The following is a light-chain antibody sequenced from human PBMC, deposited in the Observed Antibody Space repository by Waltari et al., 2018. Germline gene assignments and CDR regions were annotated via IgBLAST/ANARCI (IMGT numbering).Light chain of an antibody. J-gene: IGLJ2*01. CDR3: SSYTSSSTIVV. Sequence: QSALTQPAPVSGSPGQSITISCTGTSSHVGGYNYVPWYQQHPGKAPKLMIYDVSNRPSGVSNRFSGSKSGNTASLTISGLQAEDEADYYCSSYTSSSTIVVFGGGTKLTVL. CDR2: DVS. V-gene: IGLV2-14*01. CDR1: SSHVGGYNY.